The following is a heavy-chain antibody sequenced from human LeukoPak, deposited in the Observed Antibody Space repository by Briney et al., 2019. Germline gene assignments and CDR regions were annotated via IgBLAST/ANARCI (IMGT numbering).Heavy chain of an antibody. J-gene: IGHJ4*02. CDR1: GGSFSGYY. V-gene: IGHV4-34*01. CDR3: ARDSGSYPVHYFDY. Sequence: PSETLSLTCAVYGGSFSGYYWSWIRQPPGKGLEWIGEINHSGSTNYNPSLKSRVTISVDTSKNQFSLKLSSVTAADTAVYYCARDSGSYPVHYFDYWGQGTLVTVSS. D-gene: IGHD1-26*01. CDR2: INHSGST.